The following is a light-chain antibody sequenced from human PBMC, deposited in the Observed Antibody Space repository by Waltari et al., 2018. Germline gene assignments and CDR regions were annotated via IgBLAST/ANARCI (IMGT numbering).Light chain of an antibody. CDR1: QSISSY. J-gene: IGKJ1*01. V-gene: IGKV3-11*01. Sequence: IVLTQSPATLSLSPGERATLSCRASQSISSYLAWYQQRPGQSPRLLIYDASNRATGIPARCSGSGSGTDFTLTISSLEPEDFAVYYCQQRFSWPTFGQGAKVEIK. CDR2: DAS. CDR3: QQRFSWPT.